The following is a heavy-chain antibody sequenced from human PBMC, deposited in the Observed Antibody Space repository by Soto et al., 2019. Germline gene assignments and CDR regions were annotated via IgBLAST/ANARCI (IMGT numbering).Heavy chain of an antibody. J-gene: IGHJ6*02. CDR3: AREGEMPYYYYGLDV. Sequence: ASVKVSCKASGYTFTTYGISWVRQAPGQGLEWMGWISGYNGQTKYAQKFQGRVTMTTDTSTSTVYMDLRSLRSDDTAVYYCAREGEMPYYYYGLDVWGQGTTVTVSS. CDR1: GYTFTTYG. D-gene: IGHD3-16*01. CDR2: ISGYNGQT. V-gene: IGHV1-18*01.